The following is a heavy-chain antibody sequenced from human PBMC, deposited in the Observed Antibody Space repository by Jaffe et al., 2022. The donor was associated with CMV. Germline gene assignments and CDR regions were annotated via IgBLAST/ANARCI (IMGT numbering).Heavy chain of an antibody. D-gene: IGHD3-22*01. CDR2: ISSSGSTI. Sequence: EVQLVESGGGLVQPGGSLRLSCAASGFTFSSYEMNWVRQAPGKGLEWVSYISSSGSTIYYADSVKGRFTISRDNAKNSLYLQMNSLRAEDTAVYYCAREYYYDSSIHAFDIWGQGTMVTVSS. V-gene: IGHV3-48*03. J-gene: IGHJ3*02. CDR1: GFTFSSYE. CDR3: AREYYYDSSIHAFDI.